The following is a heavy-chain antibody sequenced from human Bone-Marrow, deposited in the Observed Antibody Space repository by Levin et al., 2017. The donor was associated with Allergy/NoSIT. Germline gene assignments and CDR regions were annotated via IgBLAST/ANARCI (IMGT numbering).Heavy chain of an antibody. Sequence: GASVKVSCKASGGTFSSYAISWVRQAPGQGLEWMGGIIPIFGTANYAQKFQGRVTITADESTSTAYMELSSLRSEDTAVYYCARDMVRGVIPLYWFDPWGQGTLVTVSS. J-gene: IGHJ5*02. D-gene: IGHD3-10*01. CDR1: GGTFSSYA. CDR2: IIPIFGTA. CDR3: ARDMVRGVIPLYWFDP. V-gene: IGHV1-69*13.